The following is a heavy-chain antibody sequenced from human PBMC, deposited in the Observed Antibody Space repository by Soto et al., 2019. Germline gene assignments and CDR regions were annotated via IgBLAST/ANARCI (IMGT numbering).Heavy chain of an antibody. Sequence: PSETLSLTCTVSGGSISSSSYYWGWIRQPPGKGLEWIGSIYYSGSTYYNPSLKSRVTISVDTSKNQFSLKLSSVTAADTAVYYCATTSWAVVVAATREYYFDEWGQGTLVTVSS. D-gene: IGHD2-15*01. CDR3: ATTSWAVVVAATREYYFDE. CDR1: GGSISSSSYY. V-gene: IGHV4-39*01. CDR2: IYYSGST. J-gene: IGHJ4*02.